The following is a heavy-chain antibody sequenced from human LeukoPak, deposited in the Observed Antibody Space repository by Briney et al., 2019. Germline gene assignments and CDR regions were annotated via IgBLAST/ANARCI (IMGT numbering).Heavy chain of an antibody. CDR1: GGSINDYY. D-gene: IGHD2-15*01. J-gene: IGHJ3*02. CDR3: ARGRYCSADNCTGGDALDI. Sequence: SETLSLTCTVSGGSINDYYWSWIRQPAGKGLEWIGRIYTRGSTNYYPSLKSRGTMSVGTSKNQFYLKLSSVTTAETAVYYCARGRYCSADNCTGGDALDISGQGTMVSVSS. CDR2: IYTRGST. V-gene: IGHV4-4*07.